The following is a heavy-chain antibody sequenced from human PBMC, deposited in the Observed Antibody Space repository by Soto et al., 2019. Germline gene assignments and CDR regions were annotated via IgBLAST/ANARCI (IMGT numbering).Heavy chain of an antibody. Sequence: GGSLRLSCAASGFTFKDYCMTWIRQAPGKGLEWVSFISSDSTYTNSADSVKGRFTISRDNAKNSLYLQMDSLRVEDTAVYYCARDSTGSGLDYGMDVWGQGTTVTVSS. CDR3: ARDSTGSGLDYGMDV. J-gene: IGHJ6*02. V-gene: IGHV3-11*06. D-gene: IGHD3-10*01. CDR2: ISSDSTYT. CDR1: GFTFKDYC.